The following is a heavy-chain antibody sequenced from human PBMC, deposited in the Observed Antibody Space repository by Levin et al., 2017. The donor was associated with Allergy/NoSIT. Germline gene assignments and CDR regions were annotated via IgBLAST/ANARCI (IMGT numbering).Heavy chain of an antibody. J-gene: IGHJ4*02. V-gene: IGHV3-30*04. D-gene: IGHD6-6*01. CDR2: ISYDGSNK. CDR1: GFTFSSYA. Sequence: GASVKVSCAASGFTFSSYAMHWVRQAPGKGLEWVAVISYDGSNKYYADSVKGRFTISRDNSKNTLYLQMNSLRAEDTAVYYCARHSSSAFDYWGQGTLVTVSS. CDR3: ARHSSSAFDY.